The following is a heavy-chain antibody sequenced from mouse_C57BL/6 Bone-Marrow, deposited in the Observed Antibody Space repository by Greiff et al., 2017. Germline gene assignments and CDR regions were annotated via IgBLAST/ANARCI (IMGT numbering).Heavy chain of an antibody. CDR2: IFPGSGST. CDR3: ASPWGLRRGYYAMDY. CDR1: GYTFTDYY. D-gene: IGHD2-4*01. Sequence: QVQLQQSGPELVKPGASVKISCKASGYTFTDYYINWVKQRPGQGLEWIGWIFPGSGSTYYNEKFKGKATLTVDKSSSTAYMLLSSLTSEDSAVYFCASPWGLRRGYYAMDYWGQGTSVTVSS. J-gene: IGHJ4*01. V-gene: IGHV1-75*01.